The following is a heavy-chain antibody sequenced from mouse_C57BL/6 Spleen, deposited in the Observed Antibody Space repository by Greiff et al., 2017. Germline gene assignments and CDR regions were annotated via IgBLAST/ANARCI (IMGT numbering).Heavy chain of an antibody. V-gene: IGHV1-82*01. J-gene: IGHJ4*01. CDR1: GYAFSSSW. Sequence: QVQLQQSGPELVKPGASVKISCKASGYAFSSSWMNWVKQRPGKGLEWIGRIYPGDGDTNYNGKFKGKATLTADKSSSTAYMQLSSLTSEDSAVYFCARATTVVKGYYAMDYWGQGTSVTVSS. CDR3: ARATTVVKGYYAMDY. CDR2: IYPGDGDT. D-gene: IGHD1-1*01.